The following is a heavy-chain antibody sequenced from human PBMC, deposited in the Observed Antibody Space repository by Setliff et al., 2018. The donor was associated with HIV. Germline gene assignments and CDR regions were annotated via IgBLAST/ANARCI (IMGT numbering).Heavy chain of an antibody. CDR3: ARVAKDSSFFSTSGPSYFDP. D-gene: IGHD3-10*01. CDR2: INPESGHT. Sequence: ASVKVSCKASGFTFTDYYIHWVRQAPGQGLEWMGWINPESGHTNYAQKFQGRVTMTRKTSIGTAYMEVIRLRFDDTALYYCARVAKDSSFFSTSGPSYFDPWGHGTLVTVSS. V-gene: IGHV1-2*02. CDR1: GFTFTDYY. J-gene: IGHJ5*02.